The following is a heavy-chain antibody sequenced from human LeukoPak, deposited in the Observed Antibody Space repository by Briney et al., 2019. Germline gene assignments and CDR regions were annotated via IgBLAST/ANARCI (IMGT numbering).Heavy chain of an antibody. D-gene: IGHD6-19*01. CDR1: GFTFSSYG. Sequence: GGSLRLSCAASGFTFSSYGMHWVRQAPGKGLEWVAVISYDGSNKYYADSVKGRFTISRDNSKNMLYLQMNSLRAEDTAVYYCAKGPRRAVAGTIDYWGQGTLVTVSS. V-gene: IGHV3-30*18. CDR2: ISYDGSNK. CDR3: AKGPRRAVAGTIDY. J-gene: IGHJ4*02.